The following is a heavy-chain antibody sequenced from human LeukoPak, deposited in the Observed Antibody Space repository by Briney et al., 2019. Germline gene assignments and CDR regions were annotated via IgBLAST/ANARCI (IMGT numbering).Heavy chain of an antibody. CDR3: ASTFGELLYDAVDAFDI. CDR2: MNPNSGNT. V-gene: IGHV1-8*01. CDR1: GYTFTSYD. D-gene: IGHD3-10*01. Sequence: ASVRVSCKASGYTFTSYDINWVRQAPGQGVERMGWMNPNSGNTSSTHKFHGTVTMTRNPSITTAYMELSSLISEDTAVYYCASTFGELLYDAVDAFDIWGQGTMVTVSS. J-gene: IGHJ3*02.